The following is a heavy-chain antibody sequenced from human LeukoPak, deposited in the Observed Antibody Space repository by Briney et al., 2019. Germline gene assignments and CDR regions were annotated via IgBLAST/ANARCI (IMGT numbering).Heavy chain of an antibody. J-gene: IGHJ6*03. D-gene: IGHD5-18*01. CDR2: IYTSGST. Sequence: SETLSLTCTVSGGSISSYYWSWIRQPAGKGLEWIGRIYTSGSTNYNPSLKSRVTMSVDTSKNQFSLKLSSVTAADTAVYYCAGGYSSMGYYYMDVWGKGTTVSISS. CDR1: GGSISSYY. V-gene: IGHV4-4*07. CDR3: AGGYSSMGYYYMDV.